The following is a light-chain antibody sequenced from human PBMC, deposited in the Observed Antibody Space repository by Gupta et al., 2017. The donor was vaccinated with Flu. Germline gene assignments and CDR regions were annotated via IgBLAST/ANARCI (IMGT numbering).Light chain of an antibody. J-gene: IGLJ2*01. CDR1: RLGGNF. CDR3: QAWDITTAVV. V-gene: IGLV3-1*01. CDR2: QDT. Sequence: SGERLGGNFVSWYQQKACQSPVLVIYQDTKRPSGIPGRFSGSTSGNTATLTITGTQPLDEADYYCQAWDITTAVVFGGGTQLTVL.